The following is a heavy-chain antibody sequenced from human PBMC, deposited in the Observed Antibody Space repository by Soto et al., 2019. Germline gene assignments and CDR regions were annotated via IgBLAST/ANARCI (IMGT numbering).Heavy chain of an antibody. V-gene: IGHV1-69*02. D-gene: IGHD6-13*01. CDR2: IIPILGIT. Sequence: QVHLVQSGAEVKKPGSSVKVSCKASGGTFSSYTITWVRQAPGRGLEWMGRIIPILGITNYAQKFQGRVTITADKATSTAYMELSSLRSEDAAGYYGARGEQQLNYWGQGTLVTVSS. CDR3: ARGEQQLNY. CDR1: GGTFSSYT. J-gene: IGHJ4*02.